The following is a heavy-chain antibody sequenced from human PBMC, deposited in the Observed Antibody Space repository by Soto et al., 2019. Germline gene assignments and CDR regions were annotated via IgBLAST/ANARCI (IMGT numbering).Heavy chain of an antibody. V-gene: IGHV4-39*01. CDR1: GGSISSSSYY. J-gene: IGHJ4*02. D-gene: IGHD3-3*01. Sequence: SETLSLTCTVSGGSISSSSYYWGWIRQPPGKGLEWIGSIYYSGSTYYNPSLKSRVTISVDTSKNQFSLKLSSVTAADTAVYYCAKLGDFWSGYSDFDYWGQGTLVTVSS. CDR3: AKLGDFWSGYSDFDY. CDR2: IYYSGST.